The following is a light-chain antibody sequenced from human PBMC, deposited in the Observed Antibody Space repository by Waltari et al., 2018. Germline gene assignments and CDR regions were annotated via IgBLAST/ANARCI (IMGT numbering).Light chain of an antibody. CDR3: SSYTDSSPWV. CDR1: SSDVGGYNY. J-gene: IGLJ3*02. Sequence: QSALTQPASVSGSPGQSITISCTGTSSDVGGYNYVSWYQQHPGKAPKLIIYDVSNRPSGVSNRFSGSKSGNAASLTISWLQSDDEANYYCSSYTDSSPWVFGGGTKLTVL. V-gene: IGLV2-14*03. CDR2: DVS.